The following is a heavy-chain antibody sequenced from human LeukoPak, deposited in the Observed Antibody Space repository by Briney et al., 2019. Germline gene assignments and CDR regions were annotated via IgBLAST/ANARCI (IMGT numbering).Heavy chain of an antibody. Sequence: GASVKVSCKASGYTFTSYDINWVRQATGQGLEWMGWMNPNSGNTGYAQKFQGRVTITRNTSISTAYMELSSLRSEDTAVYYCARGYYYDSSGYYSGFDYWGQGTLVTVSS. J-gene: IGHJ4*02. V-gene: IGHV1-8*03. CDR3: ARGYYYDSSGYYSGFDY. CDR1: GYTFTSYD. CDR2: MNPNSGNT. D-gene: IGHD3-22*01.